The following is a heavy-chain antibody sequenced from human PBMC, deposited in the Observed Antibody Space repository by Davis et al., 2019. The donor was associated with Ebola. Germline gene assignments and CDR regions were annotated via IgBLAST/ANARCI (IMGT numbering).Heavy chain of an antibody. V-gene: IGHV1-3*01. J-gene: IGHJ6*02. Sequence: AASVTVSCKASGYSFTSFAMHWVRQAPGQRLEWMGWINGGNGITKYSQKFQGRVTITRDTSASTAYMEMSSLRSDDTAVYYCASGGVYCSSSSCATYHYYGMDVWGQGTTVTVSS. CDR1: GYSFTSFA. CDR2: INGGNGIT. D-gene: IGHD2-2*01. CDR3: ASGGVYCSSSSCATYHYYGMDV.